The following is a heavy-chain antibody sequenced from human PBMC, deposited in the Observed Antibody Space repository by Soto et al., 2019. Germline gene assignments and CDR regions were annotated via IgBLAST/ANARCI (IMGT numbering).Heavy chain of an antibody. V-gene: IGHV3-23*01. CDR2: ITTTGDT. CDR3: AKNQYGGNSLLFDY. Sequence: EVQLLESGGGLLQPGESLRLSCVASGFTFSNYAMSWVRQAPGKGLEWVSTITTTGDTYYENSVTGRFTISRDNSKNTVFLHMDSLRADDTAVYYCAKNQYGGNSLLFDYWGQGTRVIVSS. J-gene: IGHJ4*02. CDR1: GFTFSNYA. D-gene: IGHD4-17*01.